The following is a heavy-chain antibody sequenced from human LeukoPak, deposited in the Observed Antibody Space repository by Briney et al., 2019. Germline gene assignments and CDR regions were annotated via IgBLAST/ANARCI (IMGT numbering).Heavy chain of an antibody. Sequence: GGSLRLSCAASGFTFSSYAMSWVRQAPGKGLEWVSAISGSGGSTYYADPVKGRFTISRDNSKNTLYLQMNSLRAEDTAVYYCAKWGRFRWLQSKVDYWGQGTLVTVSS. CDR2: ISGSGGST. V-gene: IGHV3-23*01. CDR3: AKWGRFRWLQSKVDY. D-gene: IGHD5-24*01. CDR1: GFTFSSYA. J-gene: IGHJ4*02.